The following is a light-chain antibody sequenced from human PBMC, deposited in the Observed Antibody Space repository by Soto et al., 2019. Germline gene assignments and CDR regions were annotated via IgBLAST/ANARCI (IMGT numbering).Light chain of an antibody. CDR2: AAS. CDR3: LQDYNYPWT. CDR1: EDIRND. V-gene: IGKV1-6*01. J-gene: IGKJ1*01. Sequence: AIQMTQSPSSLSASVGDRVTITCRASEDIRNDLGWYQQKPGKAPQLLINAASSLQSGVPSRFSGSGSGTDFTLTINSLQPDDFATYYCLQDYNYPWTFGQGTKVEIK.